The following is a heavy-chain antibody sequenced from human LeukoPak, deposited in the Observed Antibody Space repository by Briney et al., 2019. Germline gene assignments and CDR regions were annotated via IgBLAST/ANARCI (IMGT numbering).Heavy chain of an antibody. CDR1: GGSISSSSYY. J-gene: IGHJ4*02. Sequence: PSETLSLTCTVSGGSISSSSYYWGWIRQPPGKGLEWIGSIYYTGSTYYNPSLKSRVTISVDTSKNQFSLNLSSVTAADTAVYYCVRSSYGDDDYWGQGTLVTVSS. V-gene: IGHV4-39*01. CDR2: IYYTGST. CDR3: VRSSYGDDDY. D-gene: IGHD4-17*01.